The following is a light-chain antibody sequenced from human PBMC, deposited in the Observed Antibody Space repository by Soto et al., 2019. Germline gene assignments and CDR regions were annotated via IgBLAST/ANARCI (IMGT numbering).Light chain of an antibody. Sequence: SYELTQPPSVSVSPGQTASITCSGDKLGDKYASWYQQKPGQSPVLVIYQDSKRPSGIPERFSGSNSGNTATLTISGTQAMDEADYYCQAWDSSTAWVFGGGTKLTVL. CDR3: QAWDSSTAWV. V-gene: IGLV3-1*01. CDR1: KLGDKY. CDR2: QDS. J-gene: IGLJ2*01.